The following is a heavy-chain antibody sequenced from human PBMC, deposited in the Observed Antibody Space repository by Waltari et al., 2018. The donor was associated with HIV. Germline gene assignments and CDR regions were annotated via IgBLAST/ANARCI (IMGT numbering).Heavy chain of an antibody. CDR3: ASVAVRIVLMVYAMGYCMDV. D-gene: IGHD2-8*01. J-gene: IGHJ6*02. CDR2: SNPNSGNT. CDR1: GYTFTSYD. V-gene: IGHV1-8*01. Sequence: QVQLVQSGAEVKKPGASVKVSCKASGYTFTSYDINWVRQATGQGLEWMGWSNPNSGNTGYAQKFQGRVTMTRNTSIRTAYRELSRLRSEDTAVYYCASVAVRIVLMVYAMGYCMDVWGQGTTVTVSS.